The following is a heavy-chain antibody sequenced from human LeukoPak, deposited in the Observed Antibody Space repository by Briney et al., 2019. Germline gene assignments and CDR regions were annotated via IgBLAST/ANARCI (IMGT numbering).Heavy chain of an antibody. D-gene: IGHD6-25*01. CDR2: IPYDGRTI. CDR3: ARLGSQGGVAALDY. Sequence: GGSLRLSCAASGFTFSNYAMHWVRRAPGKGLEWVAVIPYDGRTIYYADSVKGRFTISRDNAKNTLYLQMNSLRAEDTAVYYCARLGSQGGVAALDYWGQGTLVTVSS. J-gene: IGHJ4*02. CDR1: GFTFSNYA. V-gene: IGHV3-30-3*01.